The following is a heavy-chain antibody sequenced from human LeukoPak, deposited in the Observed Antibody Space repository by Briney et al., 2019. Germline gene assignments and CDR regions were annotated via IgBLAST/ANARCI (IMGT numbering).Heavy chain of an antibody. Sequence: ASVKVSCKASGYTFTSYYMHWVRQAPGQGLEWMGIINPSGGSTSYAQKFQGRVTMTRDTSTSTVYMELSSLRSEDTAVYYCARAFRRYCSSNSCSTLDYWGQGTLVTVSS. CDR1: GYTFTSYY. CDR2: INPSGGST. D-gene: IGHD2-2*01. V-gene: IGHV1-46*01. CDR3: ARAFRRYCSSNSCSTLDY. J-gene: IGHJ4*02.